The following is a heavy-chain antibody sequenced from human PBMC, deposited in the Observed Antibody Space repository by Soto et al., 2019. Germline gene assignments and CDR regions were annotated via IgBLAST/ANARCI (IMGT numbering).Heavy chain of an antibody. Sequence: QGKGLERVSYLRSTSSTVYYADSLKGRCTISRDNAKNSLYLQMNSLRDEDTAVYYCFFFQAEDGIRGTVPVSAFLLNRSSDL. CDR3: FFFQAEDGIRGTVPVSAFLLNRSSDL. V-gene: IGHV3-48*02. CDR2: LRSTSSTV. J-gene: IGHJ2*01. D-gene: IGHD1-1*01.